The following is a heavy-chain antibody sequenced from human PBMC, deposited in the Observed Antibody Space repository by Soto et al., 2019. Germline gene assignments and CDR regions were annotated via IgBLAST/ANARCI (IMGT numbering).Heavy chain of an antibody. V-gene: IGHV4-34*01. J-gene: IGHJ4*02. D-gene: IGHD5-12*01. Sequence: SETLSLTCAVYGGSFSGYYWSWIRRPPGKGLEWIGEINHSGSTNYNPSLKSRVTISVDTSKNQFSLKLSSVTAADTAVYYCARYGYNSPYYFDYWGQGTLVTVSS. CDR1: GGSFSGYY. CDR3: ARYGYNSPYYFDY. CDR2: INHSGST.